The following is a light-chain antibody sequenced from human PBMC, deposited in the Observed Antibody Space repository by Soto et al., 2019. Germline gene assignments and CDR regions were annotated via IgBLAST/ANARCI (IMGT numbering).Light chain of an antibody. J-gene: IGKJ1*01. V-gene: IGKV3-20*01. Sequence: EIVLTQSPGTLSLSPGERATLSCRASQSVSSSYLAWYQQKPGQAPRLLIHGASSRATGIPDRFSGSGSGTDFTLTISRLEPEDFAVYYCKQYGSSLWTFGQGTKVDIK. CDR2: GAS. CDR3: KQYGSSLWT. CDR1: QSVSSSY.